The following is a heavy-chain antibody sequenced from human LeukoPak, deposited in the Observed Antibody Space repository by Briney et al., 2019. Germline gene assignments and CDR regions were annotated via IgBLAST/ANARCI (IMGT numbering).Heavy chain of an antibody. CDR1: GFTFSSYV. V-gene: IGHV3-48*03. Sequence: GGALRLSCAASGFTFSSYVMQWVRQAPGKGLEWVSYISNSGTTTYYADSVKGRFTISRDNAKNSLYLQMNSLRAEDTAVYYYARSEGYCSSNICYAYSDYWGQGTLVTVSS. CDR3: ARSEGYCSSNICYAYSDY. CDR2: ISNSGTTT. D-gene: IGHD2-2*01. J-gene: IGHJ4*02.